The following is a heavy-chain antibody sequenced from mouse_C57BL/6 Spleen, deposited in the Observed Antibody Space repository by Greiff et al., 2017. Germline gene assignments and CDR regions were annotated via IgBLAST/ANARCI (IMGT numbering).Heavy chain of an antibody. J-gene: IGHJ3*01. CDR3: ARDGY. CDR1: GYTFTSYW. CDR2: IDPSDSYP. V-gene: IGHV1-50*01. Sequence: QVQLQQPGAELVKPGASVKLSCKASGYTFTSYWMQWVNQRPGPGLEWIGEIDPSDSYPNYNQQFKGQATLTVDTSSSTAYMQLSSLTSEDSAVYYCARDGYWGQGTLVTVSA.